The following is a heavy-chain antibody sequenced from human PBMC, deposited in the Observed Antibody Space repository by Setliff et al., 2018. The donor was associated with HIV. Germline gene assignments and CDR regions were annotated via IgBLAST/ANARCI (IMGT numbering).Heavy chain of an antibody. J-gene: IGHJ5*02. CDR3: ARHRQISDWFGP. CDR2: IHYNERT. Sequence: SETLSLTCTVSGGSASNSRYYWAWIRQPPGKGLEYIGSIHYNERTYYNPSLKSRVAISIDTSKNQFSLNLSSVTAADTAVYYCARHRQISDWFGPWGQGILVTVSS. V-gene: IGHV4-39*01. CDR1: GGSASNSRYY. D-gene: IGHD3-10*01.